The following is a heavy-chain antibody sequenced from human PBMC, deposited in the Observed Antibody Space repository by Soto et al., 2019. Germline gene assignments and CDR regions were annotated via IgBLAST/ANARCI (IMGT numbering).Heavy chain of an antibody. Sequence: VYGGSFSGYYWSWIRQPPGKGLEWIGEINHSGSTNYNPSLKSRVTISVDTSKNQFSLKLSSVTAADTAVYYCASRDCTNGVCYFYDYWGQGTLVTVSS. CDR1: GGSFSGYY. V-gene: IGHV4-34*01. J-gene: IGHJ4*02. CDR3: ASRDCTNGVCYFYDY. CDR2: INHSGST. D-gene: IGHD2-8*01.